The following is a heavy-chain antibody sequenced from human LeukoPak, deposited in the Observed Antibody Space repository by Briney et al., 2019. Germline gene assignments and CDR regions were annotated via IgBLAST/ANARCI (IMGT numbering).Heavy chain of an antibody. CDR3: ARDYGGTY. V-gene: IGHV4-30-4*02. CDR1: GGSISSGNFY. D-gene: IGHD4-23*01. Sequence: SETLSLTCTVSGGSISSGNFYWSWIRQPPGTGLEWIGYIFYLGSTYYNLSLKSRVTMSVDTSKNQFSLKLSSVTAADTAVYYCARDYGGTYWGQGTLVTVSS. CDR2: IFYLGST. J-gene: IGHJ4*02.